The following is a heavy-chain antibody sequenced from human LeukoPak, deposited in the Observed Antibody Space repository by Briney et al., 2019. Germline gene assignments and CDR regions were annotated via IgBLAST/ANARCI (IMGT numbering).Heavy chain of an antibody. CDR2: INHSGST. D-gene: IGHD2-2*01. V-gene: IGHV4-34*01. J-gene: IGHJ6*03. CDR1: GGSLSVYY. Sequence: SETLSLTCAVYGGSLSVYYWSWIRQPPEKGLEWIGEINHSGSTNYNPSLKSRVTISVATSKNQFSLKLRSVTAADTAVYYCAKSVIPAARGPMDVWGKGTTVTVSS. CDR3: AKSVIPAARGPMDV.